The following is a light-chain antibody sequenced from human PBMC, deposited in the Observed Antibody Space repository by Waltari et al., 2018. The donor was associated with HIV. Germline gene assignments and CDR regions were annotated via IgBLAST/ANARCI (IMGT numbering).Light chain of an antibody. Sequence: QSALPQPASVSGSPGQSITISCTGTSSNVGSDDLVSWYQQHPGEAPKLIIYEVTKRPAGVSHRFSGSKSGNAASLTISGLQAEDEADYYCCSCPRSGVRYVFGTGTKVTVL. CDR2: EVT. CDR3: CSCPRSGVRYV. J-gene: IGLJ1*01. CDR1: SSNVGSDDL. V-gene: IGLV2-23*02.